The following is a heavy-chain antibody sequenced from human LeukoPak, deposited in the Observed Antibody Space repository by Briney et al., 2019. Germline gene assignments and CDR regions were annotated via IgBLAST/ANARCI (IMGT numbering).Heavy chain of an antibody. J-gene: IGHJ3*01. V-gene: IGHV1-58*02. CDR1: GFSFSRSA. D-gene: IGHD3-16*01. CDR2: IVVGGGNT. CDR3: AAASGERGHNAYAPDD. Sequence: SVCPSSKASGFSFSRSAIEGVRQARGQRLEWIGWIVVGGGNTNYAQKFQDRVTITRDMSTSTAYMELSSLRSEDTAVYYCAAASGERGHNAYAPDDWGEG.